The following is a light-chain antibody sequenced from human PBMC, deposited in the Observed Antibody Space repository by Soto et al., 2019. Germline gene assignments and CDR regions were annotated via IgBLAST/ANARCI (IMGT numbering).Light chain of an antibody. CDR2: GAD. J-gene: IGKJ4*02. V-gene: IGKV3-20*01. Sequence: EIVLTQSPGTLSLSPGERATLSCRASQSVSSSYLAWYQQKPGQAPRLLIYGADSRATGIPDRFSGSGSGTAFTLTISRREPEDFAVSYCQQYGSSHPLTFGGGTKVEIK. CDR3: QQYGSSHPLT. CDR1: QSVSSSY.